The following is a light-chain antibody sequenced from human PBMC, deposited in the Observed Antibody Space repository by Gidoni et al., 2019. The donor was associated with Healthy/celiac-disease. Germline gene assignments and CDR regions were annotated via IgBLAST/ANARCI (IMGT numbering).Light chain of an antibody. V-gene: IGLV3-9*01. CDR3: QVWDSSTHVI. Sequence: SYELTQPLSVSVALGQTARMTCGGDNIRSKNVHWYQQKPGQAPVVVRQRDFNRPSGIPERFSGSNSGNKATLTISRAQAGDEADYVCQVWDSSTHVIFGGGTKLTVL. J-gene: IGLJ2*01. CDR2: RDF. CDR1: NIRSKN.